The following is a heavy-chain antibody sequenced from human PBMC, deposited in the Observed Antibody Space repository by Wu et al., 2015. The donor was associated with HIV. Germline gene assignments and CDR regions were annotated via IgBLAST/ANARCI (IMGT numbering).Heavy chain of an antibody. D-gene: IGHD2-21*01. J-gene: IGHJ4*02. V-gene: IGHV1-69-2*01. CDR3: ATGDEGGGYSEF. Sequence: VQLVQSGAEVKKPGTSVTISCRVSGYIFTDFYLHWVQQAPEKGLEWMGLVDPEDGETTYAEKFQGRVAITADTSTNTAYMQLSSLEFDDTAIYYCATGDEGGGYSEFWGQGTLVTVSS. CDR2: VDPEDGET. CDR1: GYIFTDFY.